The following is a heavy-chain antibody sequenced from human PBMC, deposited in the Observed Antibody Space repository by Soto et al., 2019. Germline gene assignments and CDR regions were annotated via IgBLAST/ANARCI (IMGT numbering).Heavy chain of an antibody. CDR1: GGSISSGGYS. J-gene: IGHJ3*02. CDR3: ASGGGETICFGELLPRTGAFDI. CDR2: IYYSGST. D-gene: IGHD3-10*01. Sequence: QLQLQESGSGLVKPSQTLSLTCAVSGGSISSGGYSWSWIRQPPGKGLEWIGYIYYSGSTFYNPSLKSRVTIAEDRSKNQFSLKLSSVTAADTAVYYCASGGGETICFGELLPRTGAFDIWGQGTMVTVSS. V-gene: IGHV4-30-2*01.